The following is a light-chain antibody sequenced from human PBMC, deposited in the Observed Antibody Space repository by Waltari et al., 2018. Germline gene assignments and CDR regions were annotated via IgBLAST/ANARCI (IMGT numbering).Light chain of an antibody. Sequence: QSALTQPASVSGSPGQSITISCTGTSYDVGNYNYVSGYQQRPGKAPKLIIYDVSYRPSGVSNRFSGSKSGSTASLTISGLQAEDETDYHCSSYTSSSTVGVLFGGGTKLTVL. J-gene: IGLJ2*01. CDR3: SSYTSSSTVGVL. CDR2: DVS. V-gene: IGLV2-14*03. CDR1: SYDVGNYNY.